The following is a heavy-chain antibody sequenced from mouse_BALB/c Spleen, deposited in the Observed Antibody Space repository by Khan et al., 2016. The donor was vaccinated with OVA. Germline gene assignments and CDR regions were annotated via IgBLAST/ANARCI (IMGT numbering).Heavy chain of an antibody. CDR1: GYPFTTYW. CDR3: TRDRIDY. Sequence: QIQLVQSGAERAKPGASVKMSCKASGYPFTTYWMHWVKQRPGQGLEWIGYINPTSGYTDYNEKFKDRATLSADKSSSTAYMQLSSLTSEDSAVYYCTRDRIDYWGQGTTLTVSS. V-gene: IGHV1-7*01. J-gene: IGHJ2*01. CDR2: INPTSGYT.